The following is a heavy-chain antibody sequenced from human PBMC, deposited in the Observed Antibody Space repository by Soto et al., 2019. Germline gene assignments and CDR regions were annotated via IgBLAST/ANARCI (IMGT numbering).Heavy chain of an antibody. J-gene: IGHJ4*02. CDR1: GFTFSTCG. V-gene: IGHV3-23*01. Sequence: GGSLRLSCAASGFTFSTCGMSWVRQAPGKGLEWVSSISGSGGSTYYADSVKGRFTISRDNSKNTLYLQMNSLRAEDTAVYYCAKDRDIVVLVAAYDYWGLGTLVTVSS. CDR2: ISGSGGST. CDR3: AKDRDIVVLVAAYDY. D-gene: IGHD2-15*01.